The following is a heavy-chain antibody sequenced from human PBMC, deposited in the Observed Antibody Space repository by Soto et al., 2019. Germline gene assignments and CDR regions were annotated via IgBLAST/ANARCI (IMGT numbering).Heavy chain of an antibody. Sequence: QVQLQESGPGLVKPSETLSLTCTVSGGSVSSXSXXXXWIRQTPGKGLEWIGYIYYTGSTNYNPSLKGRVTMSVDTSRDQVSLRLRSVXXXXTXXXXXXXXXXXFRSGSYYYAMEVWGQGTKVTVSS. CDR2: IYYTGST. V-gene: IGHV4-61*04. CDR3: XXXXXXFRSGSYYYAMEV. CDR1: GGSVSSXSXX. J-gene: IGHJ6*02. D-gene: IGHD3-3*01.